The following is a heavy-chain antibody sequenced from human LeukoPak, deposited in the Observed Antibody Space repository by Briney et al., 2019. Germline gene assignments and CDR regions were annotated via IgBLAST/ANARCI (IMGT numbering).Heavy chain of an antibody. Sequence: ASVKVSCKASGYTFTGYYMHWVRQAPGQGLEWMGWIDPNSGGTNYAQKFQGRVTMTRDTSINTAYMELSRLRSDDTAVYYCARMGVYCSSTSCYARGWFDPWGQGTLVTVSP. V-gene: IGHV1-2*02. CDR2: IDPNSGGT. J-gene: IGHJ5*02. CDR3: ARMGVYCSSTSCYARGWFDP. D-gene: IGHD2-2*01. CDR1: GYTFTGYY.